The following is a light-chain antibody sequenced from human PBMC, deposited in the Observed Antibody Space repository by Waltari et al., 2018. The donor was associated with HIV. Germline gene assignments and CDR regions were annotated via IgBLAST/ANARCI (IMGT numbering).Light chain of an antibody. CDR3: QSSDPGTWV. CDR2: QDS. Sequence: SYELTQPPSVSVSPGQTASITCAGDKLGDNYACWYQQKPGPPPVLVIYQDSKRPSVIPARFSGSNSANTATPTIRGTHAMDDADYYCQSSDPGTWVFGGGTKLTVL. V-gene: IGLV3-1*01. J-gene: IGLJ3*02. CDR1: KLGDNY.